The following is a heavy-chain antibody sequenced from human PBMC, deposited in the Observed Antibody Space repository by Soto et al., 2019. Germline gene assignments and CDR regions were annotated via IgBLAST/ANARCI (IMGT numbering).Heavy chain of an antibody. CDR2: IYYSGST. V-gene: IGHV4-31*03. Sequence: QVQLQESGPGLVKPSQTLSLTCTVSGGSISSGGYYWSWIRQHPGKGLEWIGYIYYSGSTYYNPALKSRVTISVDTSKNQCSLKLSSVTAADTAVYYCARGRTSSPTPGDYWGQGTLVTVSS. D-gene: IGHD2-2*01. J-gene: IGHJ4*02. CDR1: GGSISSGGYY. CDR3: ARGRTSSPTPGDY.